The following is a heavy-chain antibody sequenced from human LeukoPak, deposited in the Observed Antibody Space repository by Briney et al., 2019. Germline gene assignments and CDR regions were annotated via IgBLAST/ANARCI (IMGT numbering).Heavy chain of an antibody. CDR1: GFTFSSYW. V-gene: IGHV3-74*01. J-gene: IGHJ4*02. CDR2: ISSDGSST. Sequence: GGSLRLSCAASGFTFSSYWMHWVRQAPGKGLVWVSRISSDGSSTDYADSVKGRFTISRDNAKNTLYLQMNSLRAEDTAAYYCARRRTSGDFDYWGQGTLVTVSS. CDR3: ARRRTSGDFDY. D-gene: IGHD2-2*01.